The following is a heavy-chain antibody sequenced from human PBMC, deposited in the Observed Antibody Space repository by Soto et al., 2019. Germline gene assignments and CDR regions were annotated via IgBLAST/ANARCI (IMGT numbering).Heavy chain of an antibody. Sequence: ASVKVSCKASGYTFTSYGISWVRQAPGQGLEWMGWISAYNGNTNYAQKLQGRVTMTTDTSTSTAYMELRSLRSDDTAVYYCARDIYRGLVPRSPLMPYYYYMDVWGKGTTVTVSS. CDR1: GYTFTSYG. V-gene: IGHV1-18*01. D-gene: IGHD6-6*01. CDR2: ISAYNGNT. J-gene: IGHJ6*03. CDR3: ARDIYRGLVPRSPLMPYYYYMDV.